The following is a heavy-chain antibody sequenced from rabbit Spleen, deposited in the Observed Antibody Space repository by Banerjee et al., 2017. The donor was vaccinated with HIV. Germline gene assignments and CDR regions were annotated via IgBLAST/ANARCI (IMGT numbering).Heavy chain of an antibody. CDR2: IDPVFGIT. CDR3: ARDGAGGSYFAL. J-gene: IGHJ4*01. CDR1: GVDFSGDY. D-gene: IGHD8-1*01. V-gene: IGHV1S47*01. Sequence: QEKLVESGGDLVKPGAPLTLTCTASGVDFSGDYMNWVRQAPGKGLEWIGYIDPVFGITYYANWVNGRFSISRENAQNTVFLQMTSLTAADTATYFCARDGAGGSYFALWGPGTLVTVS.